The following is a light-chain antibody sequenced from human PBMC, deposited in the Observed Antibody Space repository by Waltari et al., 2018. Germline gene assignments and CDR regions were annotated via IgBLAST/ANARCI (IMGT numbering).Light chain of an antibody. Sequence: QSALTQPRSVSGSPGQSVTISCTGTSSDVGGYKYVPWYQQHPVKAPNLMIYDVSKRPSGVPDRFSGSKSGNTASLTSSGLQAEDEADYYCCSYAGGYSWVFGGGTKLTVL. V-gene: IGLV2-11*01. CDR2: DVS. CDR1: SSDVGGYKY. CDR3: CSYAGGYSWV. J-gene: IGLJ3*02.